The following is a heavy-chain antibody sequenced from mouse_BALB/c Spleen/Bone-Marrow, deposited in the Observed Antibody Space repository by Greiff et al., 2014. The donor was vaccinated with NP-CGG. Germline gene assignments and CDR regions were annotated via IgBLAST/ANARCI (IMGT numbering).Heavy chain of an antibody. Sequence: EVMLVESGGGLVQPGGSLRLSCATSGFTFTDYYMSWVRQPPGKALEWLGFIRNKANGYTTEYSASVKGRFTISRDNSQSILYLQMNTLRAEDSATYYCARDRGLTYFDYWSQGTTLTVSS. CDR3: ARDRGLTYFDY. CDR2: IRNKANGYTT. V-gene: IGHV7-3*02. CDR1: GFTFTDYY. J-gene: IGHJ2*01. D-gene: IGHD2-4*01.